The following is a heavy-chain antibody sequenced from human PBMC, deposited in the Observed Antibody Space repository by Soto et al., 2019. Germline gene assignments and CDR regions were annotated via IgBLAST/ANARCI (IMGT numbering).Heavy chain of an antibody. CDR2: MNPNSGNT. V-gene: IGHV1-8*01. CDR3: AREGADYYDSSGYYPPDYYYSMDV. Sequence: QVQLVQSGAEVKKPGASVKVSCKASGYTFTSYDINWVRQATGQGLEWMGWMNPNSGNTGYAQKFQGRVTMTRNTSISTAYMELSSLRSEDTAVYYCAREGADYYDSSGYYPPDYYYSMDVWGQGTTVTVSS. J-gene: IGHJ6*02. D-gene: IGHD3-22*01. CDR1: GYTFTSYD.